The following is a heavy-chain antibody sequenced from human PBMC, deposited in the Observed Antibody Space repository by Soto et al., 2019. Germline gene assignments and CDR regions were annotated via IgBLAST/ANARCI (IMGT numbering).Heavy chain of an antibody. V-gene: IGHV4-39*01. D-gene: IGHD2-21*01. CDR3: ARLVRATYQSSRNNWFDP. J-gene: IGHJ5*02. CDR2: IYYSGST. Sequence: PSETLSLTCTVSGDSISNSGYYWGWIRQSPGKGQEWIGNIYYSGSTYYNPSLKSRVIISVDTSKSHFSLKLSSVTAADTALYYCARLVRATYQSSRNNWFDPWGQGTLVTVSS. CDR1: GDSISNSGYY.